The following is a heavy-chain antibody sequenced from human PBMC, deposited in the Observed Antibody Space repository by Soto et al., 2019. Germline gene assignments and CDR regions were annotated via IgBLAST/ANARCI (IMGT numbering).Heavy chain of an antibody. CDR1: GFTFSSYE. CDR2: ISSSGSTI. J-gene: IGHJ4*02. CDR3: ARDGDRGHYDSSGLIDY. Sequence: GGSLRLSCAASGFTFSSYEMNWVRQAPGKGLEWVSYISSSGSTIYYADSVKGRFTISRDNAKNSLYLQMNSLRAEDTAVYYCARDGDRGHYDSSGLIDYWGQGTLVTVAS. D-gene: IGHD3-22*01. V-gene: IGHV3-48*03.